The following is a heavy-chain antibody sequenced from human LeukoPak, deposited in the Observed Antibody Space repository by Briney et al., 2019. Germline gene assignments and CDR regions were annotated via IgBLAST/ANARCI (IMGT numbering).Heavy chain of an antibody. CDR1: GFTFSDYS. V-gene: IGHV3-48*01. Sequence: GGSLRLSCAASGFTFSDYSMNWVRQASGKGLEWISYIGIDSGNTNYADSVKGRFTISGDKAKNSLYLQMNSLRVEDTAVYYCARDYKYAFDNWGQGTLVTVSS. CDR3: ARDYKYAFDN. CDR2: IGIDSGNT. J-gene: IGHJ4*02. D-gene: IGHD5-24*01.